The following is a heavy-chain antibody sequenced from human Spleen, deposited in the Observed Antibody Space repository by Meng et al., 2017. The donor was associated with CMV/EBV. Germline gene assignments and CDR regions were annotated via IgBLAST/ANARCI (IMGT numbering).Heavy chain of an antibody. Sequence: SETLSLTCAVYGGSFSGYYWSWIRQPPGKGLEWIGEINHSGSTNYNPSLKSRVTISVDTSKNQFSLKLRSVTAADTAVYYCARRDGNYETYYFDYWGQGTLVTVSS. V-gene: IGHV4-34*01. CDR1: GGSFSGYY. J-gene: IGHJ4*02. D-gene: IGHD1-7*01. CDR3: ARRDGNYETYYFDY. CDR2: INHSGST.